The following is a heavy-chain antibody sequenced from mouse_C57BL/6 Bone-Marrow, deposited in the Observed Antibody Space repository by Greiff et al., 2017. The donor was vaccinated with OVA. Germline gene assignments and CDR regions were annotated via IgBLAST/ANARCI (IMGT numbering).Heavy chain of an antibody. D-gene: IGHD1-1*01. CDR3: AREDYGSSHWYFDV. J-gene: IGHJ1*03. Sequence: EVKLVESEGGLVQPGSSMKLSCTASGFTFSDYYMAWVRQVPEKGLEWVANINYDGSSTYYLDSLKSRFIISRDNAKNILYLQMSSLKSEDTATYDCAREDYGSSHWYFDVWGTGTTVTVSS. CDR2: INYDGSST. V-gene: IGHV5-16*01. CDR1: GFTFSDYY.